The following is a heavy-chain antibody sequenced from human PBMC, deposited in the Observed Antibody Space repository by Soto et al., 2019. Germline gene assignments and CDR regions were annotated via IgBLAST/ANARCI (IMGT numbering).Heavy chain of an antibody. V-gene: IGHV4-59*01. D-gene: IGHD5-18*01. CDR3: ARDRGGDTAMAYYYYYGMDV. CDR2: IYYSGST. Sequence: TLSLTCTVSGGSISSYYWSWIRQPPGKGLEWIGYIYYSGSTNYNPPLKSRVTISVDTSKNQFSLKLSSVTAADTAVYYCARDRGGDTAMAYYYYYGMDVWGQGTTVTVSS. CDR1: GGSISSYY. J-gene: IGHJ6*02.